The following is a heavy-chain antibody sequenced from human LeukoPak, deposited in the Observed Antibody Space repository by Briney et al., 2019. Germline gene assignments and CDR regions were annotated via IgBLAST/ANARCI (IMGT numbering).Heavy chain of an antibody. Sequence: GGSLRLSCAASGFTFSSYAMSWVRQAPGKGLEWVSYITTDSSTIYYAGSVKGRFTISRDNAKNSLYLQMNSLRAEDTAVYYCARDHKDWGVFDYWGLGTLVTVSS. J-gene: IGHJ4*02. D-gene: IGHD7-27*01. CDR3: ARDHKDWGVFDY. CDR1: GFTFSSYA. V-gene: IGHV3-48*04. CDR2: ITTDSSTI.